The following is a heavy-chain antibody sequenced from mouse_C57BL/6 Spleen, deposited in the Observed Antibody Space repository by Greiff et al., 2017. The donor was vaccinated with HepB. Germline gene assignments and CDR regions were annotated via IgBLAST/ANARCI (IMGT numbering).Heavy chain of an antibody. CDR2: IWSGGST. Sequence: VQVVESGPGLVQPSQSLSITCTVSGFSLTSYGVHWVRQSPGKGLEWLGVIWSGGSTDYNAAFISRLSISKDNSKSQVFFKMNSLQADDTAIYYCARKRGYYGNYEYFDVWGTGTTVTVSS. CDR3: ARKRGYYGNYEYFDV. D-gene: IGHD2-1*01. CDR1: GFSLTSYG. V-gene: IGHV2-2*01. J-gene: IGHJ1*03.